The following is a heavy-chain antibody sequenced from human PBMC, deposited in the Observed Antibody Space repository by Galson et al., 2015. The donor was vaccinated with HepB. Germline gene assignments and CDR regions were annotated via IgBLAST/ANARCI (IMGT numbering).Heavy chain of an antibody. CDR3: AKNSSDYFAMDV. J-gene: IGHJ6*02. CDR2: ISSSGGVT. CDR1: GFSFSTYA. Sequence: LRLSCAGAGFSFSTYAMSWVRQAPGKGLVWVSAISSSGGVTYYADSVKGRFTISRDNSKNTLYVEMNSLRGDDTAVYYCAKNSSDYFAMDVWGQGTTVTVSS. V-gene: IGHV3-23*01. D-gene: IGHD3-22*01.